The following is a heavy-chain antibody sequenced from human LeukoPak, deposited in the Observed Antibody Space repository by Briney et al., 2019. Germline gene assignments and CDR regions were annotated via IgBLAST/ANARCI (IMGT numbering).Heavy chain of an antibody. Sequence: GGSLRLSCAASGFTFSSHAMSWVRQAPGKGLEWVSAISGSGGSTYYADSVKGRFTISRDNSKNTLYLQMNSLRAEDTAVYYCAKDLRYYYDSSGYPDYWGQGTLVTVSS. CDR3: AKDLRYYYDSSGYPDY. CDR2: ISGSGGST. J-gene: IGHJ4*02. V-gene: IGHV3-23*01. D-gene: IGHD3-22*01. CDR1: GFTFSSHA.